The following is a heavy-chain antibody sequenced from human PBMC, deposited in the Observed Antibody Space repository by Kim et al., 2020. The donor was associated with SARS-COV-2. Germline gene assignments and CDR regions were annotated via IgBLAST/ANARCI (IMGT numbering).Heavy chain of an antibody. D-gene: IGHD1-26*01. Sequence: ASVKVSCKASGYTFTNNLMNWVRQAPGQGLEWMGWINTNTGNPSYAQGFTGRFVFSLDTSINTAYLQINSLKTEDTAVYYCARYRGGGSWEHYFDFWGQG. J-gene: IGHJ4*02. V-gene: IGHV7-4-1*02. CDR2: INTNTGNP. CDR3: ARYRGGGSWEHYFDF. CDR1: GYTFTNNL.